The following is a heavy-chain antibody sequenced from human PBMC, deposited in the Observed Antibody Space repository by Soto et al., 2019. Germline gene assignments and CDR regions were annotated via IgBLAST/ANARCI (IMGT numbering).Heavy chain of an antibody. CDR1: GGSFSGYY. CDR3: ARCKDYDYVWGSYSFATVRNYFDY. Sequence: SETLSLTCAVYGGSFSGYYCSWIRQPPWKGLGWIGEINHSGITNYNPSLKSRVTISVDTSKDQFSLKLSSVTAADTAVYYCARCKDYDYVWGSYSFATVRNYFDYLGQGTLVTVSS. D-gene: IGHD3-16*02. J-gene: IGHJ4*02. CDR2: INHSGIT. V-gene: IGHV4-34*01.